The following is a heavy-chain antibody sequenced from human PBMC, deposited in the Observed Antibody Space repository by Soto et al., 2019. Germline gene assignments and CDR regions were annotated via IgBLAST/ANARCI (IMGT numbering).Heavy chain of an antibody. CDR3: ARRYGGAVDY. Sequence: PSETLSLTCTVSGSSISSYYWSWIRQPPGKGLEWIGYIYYSGSTNYNPSLKSRVTLSVDTSKNQFSLKLSSVTAADTAVYYCARRYGGAVDYWGQGTLVTVSS. D-gene: IGHD3-10*01. J-gene: IGHJ4*02. CDR2: IYYSGST. V-gene: IGHV4-59*08. CDR1: GSSISSYY.